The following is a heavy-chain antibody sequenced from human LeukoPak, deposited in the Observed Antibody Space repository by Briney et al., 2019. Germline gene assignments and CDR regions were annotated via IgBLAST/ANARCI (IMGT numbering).Heavy chain of an antibody. V-gene: IGHV3-48*02. CDR3: ARDLSGRYAFDI. D-gene: IGHD3-10*01. CDR2: ISSSSSSTI. CDR1: GFTVSSYS. Sequence: GGSLRLSCAASGFTVSSYSMIWVRQAPGKGLEWVSYISSSSSSTIYYADSVKGRFTISRDNAKNSLYLQMNSLRDEDTAVYYCARDLSGRYAFDIWGQGTMVTASS. J-gene: IGHJ3*02.